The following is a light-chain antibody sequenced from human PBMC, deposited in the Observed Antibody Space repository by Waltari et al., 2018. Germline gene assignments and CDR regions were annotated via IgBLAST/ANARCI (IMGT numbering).Light chain of an antibody. V-gene: IGLV3-21*02. CDR2: DDT. CDR3: QVWESSSDHWV. CDR1: NIGSKT. J-gene: IGLJ3*02. Sequence: SSVLTQPPSVSVAPGQTARITCGGNNIGSKTVHWYQQKPGQAPVLVVYDDTDRPSGRPGRFSGSNSGNTATLTISRVENGDEADYYCQVWESSSDHWVFGGGTKLTVL.